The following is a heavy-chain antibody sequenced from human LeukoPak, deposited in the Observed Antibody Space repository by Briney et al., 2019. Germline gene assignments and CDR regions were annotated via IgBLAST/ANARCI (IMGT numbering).Heavy chain of an antibody. D-gene: IGHD6-13*01. CDR1: GYSISIGYY. J-gene: IGHJ5*02. CDR3: ARSSSPNWFDP. V-gene: IGHV4-38-2*02. CDR2: IYHSGST. Sequence: KPSETLSLTCTVSGYSISIGYYWGWIRQPPGKGLEWIGSIYHSGSTYYNPSLKSRVTISVDTSKNQFCLKLNSVTAADTAVYYCARSSSPNWFDPWGQGTLVTVSS.